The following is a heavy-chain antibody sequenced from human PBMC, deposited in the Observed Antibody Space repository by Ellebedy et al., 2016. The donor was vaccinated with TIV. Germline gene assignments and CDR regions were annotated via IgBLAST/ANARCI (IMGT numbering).Heavy chain of an antibody. J-gene: IGHJ6*02. CDR3: ARVVPRGHYFGMDV. CDR2: ISNDGSST. Sequence: GESLKISCAASGFTFSGYWMHWVRQAPGRGLVWVSRISNDGSSTSYADSVKGRFTISRDNAKNTLYLQMNSLRAEDTAVYYCARVVPRGHYFGMDVWGQGTTVTVSS. CDR1: GFTFSGYW. V-gene: IGHV3-74*01. D-gene: IGHD3-10*01.